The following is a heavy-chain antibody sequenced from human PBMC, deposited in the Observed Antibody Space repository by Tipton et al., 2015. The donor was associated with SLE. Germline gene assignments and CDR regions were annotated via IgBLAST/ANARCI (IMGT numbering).Heavy chain of an antibody. V-gene: IGHV4-34*01. CDR3: ARLYTGSYPRWMDV. Sequence: GLVKPSETLSLTCAVDGGSFSGYYWSWNRQPPGKGLEWIGEINHSGSTNYNPSLKSRVTISVDTSKNQLSLRLSSVTAADTAVYYCARLYTGSYPRWMDVWGQGTTVTVSS. CDR1: GGSFSGYY. CDR2: INHSGST. D-gene: IGHD1-26*01. J-gene: IGHJ6*02.